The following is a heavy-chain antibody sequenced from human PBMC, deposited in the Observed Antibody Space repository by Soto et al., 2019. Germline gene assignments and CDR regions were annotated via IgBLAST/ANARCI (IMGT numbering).Heavy chain of an antibody. Sequence: GASVKVSCKASGYTFTGYYMHWVRQAPGQGLEWMGWINPNSGGTNYAQKFQGWVTMTRDTSISTAYMELSRLRSDDTAVYYCARVGSYEFWSGYYPYDAFDIWGQGTRVTVSS. CDR2: INPNSGGT. J-gene: IGHJ3*02. CDR3: ARVGSYEFWSGYYPYDAFDI. CDR1: GYTFTGYY. V-gene: IGHV1-2*04. D-gene: IGHD3-3*01.